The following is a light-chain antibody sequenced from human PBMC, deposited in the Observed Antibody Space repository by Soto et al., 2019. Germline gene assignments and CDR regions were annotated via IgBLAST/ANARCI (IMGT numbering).Light chain of an antibody. J-gene: IGKJ2*01. V-gene: IGKV3-11*01. Sequence: EIVLTQSPATLSLSPGERATLSCRASQSVSSYLDWYQQKPGQAPRLLIYDTSNRATGIPARFSGSGSGTDLTLTISSLEPEDFAVYYCQQHSNWPYTFGQGTKVEIK. CDR2: DTS. CDR3: QQHSNWPYT. CDR1: QSVSSY.